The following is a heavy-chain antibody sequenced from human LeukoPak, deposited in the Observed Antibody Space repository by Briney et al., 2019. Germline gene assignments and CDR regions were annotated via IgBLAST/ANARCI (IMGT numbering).Heavy chain of an antibody. D-gene: IGHD6-13*01. CDR2: ISSSSSYT. CDR3: AKRYSSSWCIDS. J-gene: IGHJ4*02. Sequence: NPGGSLRLSCAASGFTFSDYYMSWIRQAPGKGLEWVSYISSSSSYTNYADSVKGRFTISRDNAKNSLYLQMNSLRAEDTAAYYCAKRYSSSWCIDSWGQGTLVTVSS. V-gene: IGHV3-11*06. CDR1: GFTFSDYY.